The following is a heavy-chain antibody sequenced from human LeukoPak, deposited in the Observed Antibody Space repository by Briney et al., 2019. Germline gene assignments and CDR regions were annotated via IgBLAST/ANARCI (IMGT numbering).Heavy chain of an antibody. Sequence: ASVKVSCKASGYTFTGYYMHWVRQAPGQGLEWMGWINPNSGGTNYAQKFQGRVTMTRDTSISTAYMELSRLRSDDTAVYYCARGLTMIVVAHAFDIWGQGTMVTVSS. CDR2: INPNSGGT. D-gene: IGHD3-22*01. CDR1: GYTFTGYY. J-gene: IGHJ3*02. CDR3: ARGLTMIVVAHAFDI. V-gene: IGHV1-2*02.